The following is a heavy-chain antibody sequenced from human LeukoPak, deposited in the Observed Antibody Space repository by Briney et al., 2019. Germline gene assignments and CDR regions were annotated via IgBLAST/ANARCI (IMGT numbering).Heavy chain of an antibody. V-gene: IGHV3-48*03. CDR2: ITQGGSTT. J-gene: IGHJ1*01. D-gene: IGHD3-16*01. Sequence: GGSLRLSCEASGFTFSSYDMNWVRQAPGKGLQWISHITQGGSTTYYADSVKGRFTIFRDNAKSSLYLQMDSLRVEDTAIYYCARSRGKYFQRWGQGTLVTVSS. CDR1: GFTFSSYD. CDR3: ARSRGKYFQR.